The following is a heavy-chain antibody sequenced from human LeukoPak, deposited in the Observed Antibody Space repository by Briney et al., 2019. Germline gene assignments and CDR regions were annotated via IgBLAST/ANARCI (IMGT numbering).Heavy chain of an antibody. J-gene: IGHJ4*02. Sequence: NPGGSLRLSCAASAFSFSSYNMNWVRQAPGKGLEWVSSITSSSHYIYYADSVRGRFTISRDNAKNSLYLQMNSLRADDTAVYYCGAQGYNDPEYDYWGQGTLVTVPS. D-gene: IGHD5-24*01. CDR2: ITSSSHYI. CDR3: GAQGYNDPEYDY. CDR1: AFSFSSYN. V-gene: IGHV3-21*01.